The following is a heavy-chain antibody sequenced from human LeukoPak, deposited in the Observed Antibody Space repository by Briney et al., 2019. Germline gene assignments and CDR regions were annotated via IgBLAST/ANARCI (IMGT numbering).Heavy chain of an antibody. CDR3: ARDLDSYGSY. Sequence: GGSLRLSCAASGFTVSSSYMSWVRQAPGKGLEWVSVIYSDGSAYYADSVKGRFTISRVNSKNTLYLQMNSLRAEDTAVYYCARDLDSYGSYWGQGTLVTVSS. CDR1: GFTVSSSY. V-gene: IGHV3-53*01. J-gene: IGHJ4*02. D-gene: IGHD5-18*01. CDR2: IYSDGSA.